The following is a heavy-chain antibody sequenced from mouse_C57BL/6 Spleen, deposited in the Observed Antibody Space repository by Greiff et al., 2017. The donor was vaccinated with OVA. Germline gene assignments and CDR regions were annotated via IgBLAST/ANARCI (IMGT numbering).Heavy chain of an antibody. CDR3: ANPYDYGSSHWYFDV. Sequence: VQLQQPGAELVKPGASVKLSCKASGYTFTSYWMHWVKQRPGQGLEWIGMIHPNSGSTNYNEKFKSKATLTVDKSSSTAYMQLSRLASEDSAVYYCANPYDYGSSHWYFDVWGTGTTVTVSS. D-gene: IGHD1-1*01. CDR2: IHPNSGST. V-gene: IGHV1-64*01. CDR1: GYTFTSYW. J-gene: IGHJ1*03.